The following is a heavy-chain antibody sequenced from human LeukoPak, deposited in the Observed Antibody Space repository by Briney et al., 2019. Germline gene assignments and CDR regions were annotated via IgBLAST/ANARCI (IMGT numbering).Heavy chain of an antibody. CDR3: ARDWGSIKVIADY. Sequence: ASVKVSCKATSYTFASYGISWVRQAPGQGLEWMGWISSNSDNTNYAQKVQGRVTMTTDTSTSTAYMELRNLRSDDTALYFCARDWGSIKVIADYWGQGTLVTVSS. CDR2: ISSNSDNT. V-gene: IGHV1-18*01. J-gene: IGHJ4*02. D-gene: IGHD7-27*01. CDR1: SYTFASYG.